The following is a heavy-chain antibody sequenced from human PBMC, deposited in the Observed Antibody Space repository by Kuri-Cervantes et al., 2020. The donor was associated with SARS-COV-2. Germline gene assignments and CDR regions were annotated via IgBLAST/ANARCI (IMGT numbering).Heavy chain of an antibody. CDR2: IYPGDSDT. D-gene: IGHD4-17*01. Sequence: GESLKISCKGSGYSFTSYWIGWVRQMPGKGLEWMGIIYPGDSDTRYSPSFQDQVTISADKSISTAFLQWSSLKASDTAMYYCARRAYGEQVDYYYMDVWGKGTTVTVSS. CDR3: ARRAYGEQVDYYYMDV. CDR1: GYSFTSYW. V-gene: IGHV5-51*01. J-gene: IGHJ6*03.